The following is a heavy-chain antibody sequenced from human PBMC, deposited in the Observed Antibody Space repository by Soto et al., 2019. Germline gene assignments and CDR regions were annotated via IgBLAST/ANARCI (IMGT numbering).Heavy chain of an antibody. CDR3: AKVRADYYYGSGPFDY. V-gene: IGHV3-30*18. J-gene: IGHJ4*02. CDR2: ISSDGSNK. CDR1: GFTFSSYG. D-gene: IGHD3-10*01. Sequence: QVQLVESGGGVVQPGRSLRLSCAASGFTFSSYGMHWVRQAPGKGLEWVALISSDGSNKYYADSVKSRFTISRDNSKNTLYLQMNTLRAEDTAVYYCAKVRADYYYGSGPFDYWGQGTLVTVSS.